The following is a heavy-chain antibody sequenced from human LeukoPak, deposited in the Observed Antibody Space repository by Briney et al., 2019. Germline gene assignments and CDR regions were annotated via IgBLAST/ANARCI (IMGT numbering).Heavy chain of an antibody. CDR1: GYTLTELS. V-gene: IGHV1-8*01. Sequence: ASVTVSFTVSGYTLTELSMHWVRQATGQGLEWMGWMNPNSGNTGYAQKFQGRVTMTRNTSISTAYMELSSLRSEDTAVYYCARAGPYDFWSGYYYYYYYGMDVWGQGTTVTVSS. D-gene: IGHD3-3*01. CDR3: ARAGPYDFWSGYYYYYYYGMDV. J-gene: IGHJ6*02. CDR2: MNPNSGNT.